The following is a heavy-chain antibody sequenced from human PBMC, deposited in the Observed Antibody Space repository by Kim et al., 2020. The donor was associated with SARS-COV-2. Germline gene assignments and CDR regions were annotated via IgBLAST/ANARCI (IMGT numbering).Heavy chain of an antibody. CDR3: AKGSTSSTLMES. D-gene: IGHD2-2*01. CDR2: VSGSDAT. Sequence: GGSLRLSCAASGVSFGRKVRSWVRQAPGKGLEWVSTVSGSDATHYADSVKGRFTISRDISKNTLFLQMNSLRGEDTAAYYCAKGSTSSTLMESWGQGTQVTVSS. V-gene: IGHV3-23*01. J-gene: IGHJ5*02. CDR1: GVSFGRKV.